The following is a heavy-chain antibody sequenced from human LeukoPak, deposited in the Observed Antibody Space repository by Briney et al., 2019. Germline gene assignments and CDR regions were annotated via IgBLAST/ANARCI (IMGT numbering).Heavy chain of an antibody. CDR3: AKDRYSSSSGYFDY. V-gene: IGHV3-23*01. Sequence: GGSLRLSCAASGFTFSSYGMSWVRQTPGKGLEWVSGISGSGGSTYYADSVKGRFTISRDNSKNTLYLQMNSLGAEDSAVYFCAKDRYSSSSGYFDYWGQGTLVTVSS. CDR1: GFTFSSYG. J-gene: IGHJ4*02. D-gene: IGHD6-6*01. CDR2: ISGSGGST.